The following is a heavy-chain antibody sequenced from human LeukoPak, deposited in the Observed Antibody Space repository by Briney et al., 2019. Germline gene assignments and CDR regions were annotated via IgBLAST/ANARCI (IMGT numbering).Heavy chain of an antibody. J-gene: IGHJ4*02. CDR3: ARGTYDYGDSFFDY. Sequence: GGSLRLSCAASGITFSSYGMSWVRQAPGKGLEWVSSISSTGGTTYYADSVKGRFTISRDNSKNTLYLQMNSLRSEDTAVYYCARGTYDYGDSFFDYWGQGTLVTVSS. D-gene: IGHD4-17*01. CDR2: ISSTGGTT. V-gene: IGHV3-23*01. CDR1: GITFSSYG.